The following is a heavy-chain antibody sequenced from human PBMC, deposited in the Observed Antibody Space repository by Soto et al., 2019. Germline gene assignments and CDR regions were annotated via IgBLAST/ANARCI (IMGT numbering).Heavy chain of an antibody. CDR3: ARRATAGTYCYDYIVV. J-gene: IGHJ6*03. CDR1: GGSISSSSYY. D-gene: IGHD6-13*01. Sequence: QLQLQESGPGLVKPSETLSLTCTVSGGSISSSSYYWCWILQPPGKRLEWIGSIYYSGSTYYNPSLQSRVTIAVDTSKNQFSLKLTSLPAAHTAVYYCARRATAGTYCYDYIVVLGKETTVTVS. V-gene: IGHV4-39*01. CDR2: IYYSGST.